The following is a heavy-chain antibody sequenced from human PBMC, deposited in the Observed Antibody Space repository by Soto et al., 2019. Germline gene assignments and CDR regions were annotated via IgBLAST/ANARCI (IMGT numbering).Heavy chain of an antibody. CDR1: GYTFTSYD. Sequence: GASVKVSCKASGYTFTSYDINWVRQATVQGLEWMGWMNPNSGNTGYAQKFQGRVTTTRNTSISTAYMELSSLRSEDTAVYYCARGRTVLRFLEWLDAGDYWGQGTLVTVSS. CDR2: MNPNSGNT. CDR3: ARGRTVLRFLEWLDAGDY. D-gene: IGHD3-3*01. V-gene: IGHV1-8*01. J-gene: IGHJ4*02.